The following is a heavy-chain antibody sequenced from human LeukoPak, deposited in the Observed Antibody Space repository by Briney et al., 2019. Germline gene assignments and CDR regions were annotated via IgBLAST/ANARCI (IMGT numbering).Heavy chain of an antibody. CDR3: ARDRTWHREFDY. V-gene: IGHV3-23*01. D-gene: IGHD1-7*01. CDR1: GFTFSSYA. Sequence: GGSLRLSCAASGFTFSSYAMSWVRQAPGKGLEWVSAISSNGGSTYYADSVKGRFTISRDNSKNTLYLQMNSLRAEDTAVYYCARDRTWHREFDYWGQGTLVTVSS. CDR2: ISSNGGST. J-gene: IGHJ4*02.